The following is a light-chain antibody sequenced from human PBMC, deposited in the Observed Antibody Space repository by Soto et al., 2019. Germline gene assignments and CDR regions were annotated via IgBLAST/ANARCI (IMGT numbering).Light chain of an antibody. Sequence: DIQMTQSPSTLSASVGDEITITCRASQSLGNWRAWYQQAPVKPPSLLIYDVSNLPPGVTSSFRGSGSGTEFTLPISNLPPGEFATSYCQQPSPASPWAFGQGTKVYFK. J-gene: IGKJ1*01. CDR2: DVS. V-gene: IGKV1-5*01. CDR1: QSLGNW. CDR3: QQPSPASPWA.